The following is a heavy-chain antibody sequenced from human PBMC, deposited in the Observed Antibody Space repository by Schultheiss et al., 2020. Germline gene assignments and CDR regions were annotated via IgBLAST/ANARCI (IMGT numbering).Heavy chain of an antibody. J-gene: IGHJ4*02. V-gene: IGHV3-23*01. CDR3: ARDGLWVGEVPIDY. D-gene: IGHD3-10*01. Sequence: GGSLRLSCAASGFTFSSYAMSWVRQAPGKGLEWVSAISGSGGSTYYAGSVKGRFTISRDNSKNTLYLQMNSLRAEDTAVYYCARDGLWVGEVPIDYWGQGTLGTVYS. CDR2: ISGSGGST. CDR1: GFTFSSYA.